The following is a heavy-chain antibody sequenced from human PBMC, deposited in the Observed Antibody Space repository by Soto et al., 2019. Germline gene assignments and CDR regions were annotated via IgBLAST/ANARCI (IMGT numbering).Heavy chain of an antibody. J-gene: IGHJ4*02. D-gene: IGHD3-22*01. Sequence: SETLSLTCTVSGGSISSSSYYWGWIRQPPGKGLEWIGSIYYSGSTYYKPSLKSRVTISVDTSKNQFSLKLSSVTAADTAVYYCARPDSSGYYPFDYWGQGTLVTVSS. CDR1: GGSISSSSYY. CDR2: IYYSGST. V-gene: IGHV4-39*01. CDR3: ARPDSSGYYPFDY.